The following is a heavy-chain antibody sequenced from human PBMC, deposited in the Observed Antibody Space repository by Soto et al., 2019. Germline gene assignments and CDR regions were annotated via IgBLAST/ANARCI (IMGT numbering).Heavy chain of an antibody. J-gene: IGHJ6*02. CDR2: IIPIFGTA. CDR1: GGTFSSYA. D-gene: IGHD6-13*01. Sequence: QVQLVQSGAEVKKPGSSVKVSCKASGGTFSSYAISWVRQAPGQGLEWMGGIIPIFGTANYAQKFQGRVTITADESTSTAYMELSSLRSEDTAVYYCARAGIAAAGQDYYYYYGMDVWGQGTTVTVSS. CDR3: ARAGIAAAGQDYYYYYGMDV. V-gene: IGHV1-69*01.